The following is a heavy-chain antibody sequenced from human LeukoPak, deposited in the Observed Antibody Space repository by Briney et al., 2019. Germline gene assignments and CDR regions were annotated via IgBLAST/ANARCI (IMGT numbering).Heavy chain of an antibody. J-gene: IGHJ4*02. V-gene: IGHV4-59*01. D-gene: IGHD2-21*01. CDR1: GGSISSYY. CDR2: IYYSGST. CDR3: ARAPAYCGGDCPLELGY. Sequence: SETLSLTCIVSGGSISSYYWSWIRQPPGKGLEWIGYIYYSGSTNYNPSLKSRVTISVDTSKNQFSLKLSSVTAADTAVYYCARAPAYCGGDCPLELGYWGQGTLVTVSS.